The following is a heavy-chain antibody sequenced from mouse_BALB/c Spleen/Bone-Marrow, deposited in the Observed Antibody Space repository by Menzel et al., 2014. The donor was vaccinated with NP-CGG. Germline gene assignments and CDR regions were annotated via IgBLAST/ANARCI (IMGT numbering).Heavy chain of an antibody. CDR3: ASVYDYGRDYAMDY. D-gene: IGHD2-4*01. Sequence: QVQLQQSGAEVMRPGSSVNISCKASGYAFSNYGMNWVKQRPGQGLEWIGQIYPGDGDTNYNGKFKGRVTLTADKSSSTAYMQLSSLTSEDSAVYFCASVYDYGRDYAMDYWGRGTSVTVSS. CDR1: GYAFSNYG. J-gene: IGHJ4*01. CDR2: IYPGDGDT. V-gene: IGHV1-80*01.